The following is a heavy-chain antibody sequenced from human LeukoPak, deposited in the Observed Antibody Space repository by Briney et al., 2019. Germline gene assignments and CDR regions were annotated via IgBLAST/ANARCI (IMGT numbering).Heavy chain of an antibody. CDR2: IYPGDSDT. CDR3: ARRSGSFQGDYNFDY. V-gene: IGHV5-51*01. D-gene: IGHD1-26*01. J-gene: IGHJ4*02. Sequence: GESLKISCKGSGYIFTSYWIAWVRQMPGKGLEWMGIIYPGDSDTRYSPSFQGQVTISADKSISTAYLQWSSMKASDTAMYYCARRSGSFQGDYNFDYWGQGTLVTVSS. CDR1: GYIFTSYW.